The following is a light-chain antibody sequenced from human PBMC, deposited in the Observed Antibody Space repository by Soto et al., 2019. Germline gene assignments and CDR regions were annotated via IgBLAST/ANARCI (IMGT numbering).Light chain of an antibody. CDR1: SSDVGGYNY. V-gene: IGLV2-14*01. J-gene: IGLJ1*01. Sequence: QSALTQPASGSGSPGQSITISCTGTSSDVGGYNYVSWYQQHPGKAPKLIIYEVSNRPSGVSNRFSGSKSDDTASLTISGLQAEDETDYYCSSYTSSNTYVFGTGTKLTFL. CDR2: EVS. CDR3: SSYTSSNTYV.